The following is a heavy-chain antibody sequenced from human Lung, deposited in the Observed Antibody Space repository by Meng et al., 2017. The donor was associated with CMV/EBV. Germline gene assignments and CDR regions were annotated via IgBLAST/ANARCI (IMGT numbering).Heavy chain of an antibody. CDR3: ARRRGGSSWGDFDD. CDR1: GYTFTSYD. D-gene: IGHD6-6*01. Sequence: SVKVSCKASGYTFTSYDINWVRQATGQGLEWMGWMNPNSGNTGYAQNFQGRVTMTRNTSISTVYMELSGLRSEDTAVYYCARRRGGSSWGDFDDWGQGTLVTVSS. J-gene: IGHJ4*02. V-gene: IGHV1-8*01. CDR2: MNPNSGNT.